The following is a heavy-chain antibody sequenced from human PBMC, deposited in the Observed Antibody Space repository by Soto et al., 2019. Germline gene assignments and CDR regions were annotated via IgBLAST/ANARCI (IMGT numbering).Heavy chain of an antibody. V-gene: IGHV4-34*01. CDR3: ARLDIVATSFDY. Sequence: PSETLSLTCAVYGGSFSGYYWSWIRQPPGKGLEWIGEINHSGSTNYNPSLKSRVTISVDTSKNQFSLKLSSVTAADTAVYYCARLDIVATSFDYWGQGTLVTVSS. D-gene: IGHD5-12*01. CDR1: GGSFSGYY. CDR2: INHSGST. J-gene: IGHJ4*02.